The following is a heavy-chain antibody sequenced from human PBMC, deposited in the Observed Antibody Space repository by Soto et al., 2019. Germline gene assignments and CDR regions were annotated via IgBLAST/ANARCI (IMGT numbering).Heavy chain of an antibody. CDR1: GFSVSTLAVC. J-gene: IGHJ3*02. Sequence: SGPTLVNPTQTLTLTFTFSGFSVSTLAVCVGWIRQPPGKALEWLALIYWNDDKRYSPSLKNRLTITKDTSKNHVVLTMTNMDPVDTATYYCAHRHELGSFDIWGQGTKVTVSS. CDR3: AHRHELGSFDI. V-gene: IGHV2-5*01. D-gene: IGHD1-26*01. CDR2: IYWNDDK.